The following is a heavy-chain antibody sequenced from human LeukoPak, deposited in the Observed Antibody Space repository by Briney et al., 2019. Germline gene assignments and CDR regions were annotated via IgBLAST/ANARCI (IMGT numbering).Heavy chain of an antibody. Sequence: SETLSLTCAVYGGSFSGYYWSWICQPPGKGLEWIGEINHSGSTNYNPSLKSRVTISVDTSKNQFSLKLSSVTAADTAVYYCARGGGYSYGPNHFDYWGQGTLVTVSS. J-gene: IGHJ4*02. CDR1: GGSFSGYY. CDR3: ARGGGYSYGPNHFDY. CDR2: INHSGST. V-gene: IGHV4-34*01. D-gene: IGHD5-18*01.